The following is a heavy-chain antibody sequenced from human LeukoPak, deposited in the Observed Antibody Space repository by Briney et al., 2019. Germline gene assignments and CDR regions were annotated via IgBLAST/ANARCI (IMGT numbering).Heavy chain of an antibody. CDR3: ASLRVPGYFDY. CDR2: IYDSGST. V-gene: IGHV4-59*12. Sequence: PSETLSLTCTVSGGSISSYYWSWIRQPPGKGLEWIGYIYDSGSTNYNPSLKSRVTISVDTSKNQFSLRLSSVTAADTAVFYCASLRVPGYFDYWGQGTLVTVSS. CDR1: GGSISSYY. J-gene: IGHJ4*03. D-gene: IGHD3-16*01.